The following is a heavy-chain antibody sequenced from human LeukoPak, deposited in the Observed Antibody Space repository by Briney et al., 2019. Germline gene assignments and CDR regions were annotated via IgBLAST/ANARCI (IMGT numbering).Heavy chain of an antibody. CDR1: GGSISSYY. J-gene: IGHJ4*02. D-gene: IGHD6-13*01. CDR2: IYYSGTT. V-gene: IGHV4-59*01. Sequence: SETLSLTCTVSGGSISSYYWSWIRQPPGKGLEWIGYIYYSGTTNYNPSLMSRVTISVDTSKNQFSLKLSSVTAADTAVYYCARGVYIAAAQYGYWGQGTLVTVSS. CDR3: ARGVYIAAAQYGY.